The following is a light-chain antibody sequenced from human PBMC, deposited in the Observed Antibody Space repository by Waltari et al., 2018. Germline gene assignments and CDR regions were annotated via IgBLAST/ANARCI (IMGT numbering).Light chain of an antibody. V-gene: IGKV1-6*01. J-gene: IGKJ1*01. CDR2: AAS. CDR3: LQDYIYPWT. CDR1: QGIRNE. Sequence: AIQMTQSPSSLSASVGDRVTITCRASQGIRNELGWYQQKPGKAPKLLIYAASSLQSGVPARCSGSGSGTDFTLTISSLQPDDFATYYCLQDYIYPWTFGQGTKVEV.